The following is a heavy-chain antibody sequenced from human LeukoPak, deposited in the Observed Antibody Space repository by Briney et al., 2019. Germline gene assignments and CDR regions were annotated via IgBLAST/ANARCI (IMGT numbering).Heavy chain of an antibody. CDR1: GGSISSSSYY. Sequence: SETLSLTCTVSGGSISSSSYYWGWIRQPPGKGLEWIGSIYYSGSTYYNPSLKSRVTISVDTSKNQFSLKLSSVTAADTAVYYCARDWFGDRWGYYGMDVWGQGTTVTVSS. J-gene: IGHJ6*02. CDR2: IYYSGST. CDR3: ARDWFGDRWGYYGMDV. V-gene: IGHV4-39*07. D-gene: IGHD3-10*01.